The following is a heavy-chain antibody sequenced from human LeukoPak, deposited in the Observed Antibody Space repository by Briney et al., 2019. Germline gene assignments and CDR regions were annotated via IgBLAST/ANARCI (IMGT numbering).Heavy chain of an antibody. J-gene: IGHJ4*02. CDR3: TTTYYFDSSGYSTYY. Sequence: GGSLRLSCAGSGFTFSNAWMTWVRQDPGKGLEWVGRIKSKPAGGTIDYAAPVKGRFTISRDDSKNTVYLQMNSLKTEDTAMYYCTTTYYFDSSGYSTYYWGQGTLVTVSS. CDR1: GFTFSNAW. CDR2: IKSKPAGGTI. V-gene: IGHV3-15*01. D-gene: IGHD3-22*01.